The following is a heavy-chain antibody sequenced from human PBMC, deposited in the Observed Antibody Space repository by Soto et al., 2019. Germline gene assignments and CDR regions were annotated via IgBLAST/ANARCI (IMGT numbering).Heavy chain of an antibody. CDR1: GYTLTALS. D-gene: IGHD3-22*01. CDR3: AGITMIVVGAYGMDV. CDR2: FDPEDAEI. J-gene: IGHJ6*02. V-gene: IGHV1-24*01. Sequence: ASVKVSCKVSGYTLTALSMHWVRQAPGKGLEWMGGFDPEDAEIIYAQKFQGRATMTEDTSTDTAYMELSSLRSEDTAVYYCAGITMIVVGAYGMDVWGQGTTVTVS.